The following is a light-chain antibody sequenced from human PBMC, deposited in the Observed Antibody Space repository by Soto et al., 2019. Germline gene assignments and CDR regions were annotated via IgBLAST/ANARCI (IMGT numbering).Light chain of an antibody. CDR3: QQGSSTPFT. J-gene: IGKJ3*01. Sequence: DIQMTQSPSSLSASEGDRVTITCRASQSITTYLNWYQHKPGKAPKLLICAASSLPSGVPSRFSGSGSGTEFTLTISSLQPEDSATYYCQQGSSTPFTFGPGTKVDIK. CDR1: QSITTY. CDR2: AAS. V-gene: IGKV1-39*01.